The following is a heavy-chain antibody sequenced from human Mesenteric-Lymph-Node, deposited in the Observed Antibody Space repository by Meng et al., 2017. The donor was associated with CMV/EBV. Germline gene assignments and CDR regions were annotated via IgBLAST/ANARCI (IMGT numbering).Heavy chain of an antibody. CDR3: AKEQGGGLPFDF. Sequence: GGSLRLSCAASGFTFITYGMAWVRQVPGKGLEFVSAIDKHGVSTFYADSVKGRFTISRDNSKNTLSVQMNSLRADDTAIYYCAKEQGGGLPFDFWGQGTLVTVSS. V-gene: IGHV3-23*01. J-gene: IGHJ4*02. D-gene: IGHD1-26*01. CDR2: IDKHGVST. CDR1: GFTFITYG.